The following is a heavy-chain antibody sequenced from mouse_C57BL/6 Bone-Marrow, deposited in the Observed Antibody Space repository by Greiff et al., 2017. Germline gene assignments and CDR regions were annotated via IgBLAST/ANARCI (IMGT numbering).Heavy chain of an antibody. CDR2: INPSSGYT. CDR1: GYTFTSYW. D-gene: IGHD2-4*01. Sequence: VQLQQSGAELAKPGASVKLSCKASGYTFTSYWMHWVKQRPGQGLEWIGHINPSSGYTKYNQKFKDKATLTADKSSSTAYMQLSSLTYEDSAVYYCTREEDDYDAYYYAMDYWGQGTSVTVSS. CDR3: TREEDDYDAYYYAMDY. J-gene: IGHJ4*01. V-gene: IGHV1-7*01.